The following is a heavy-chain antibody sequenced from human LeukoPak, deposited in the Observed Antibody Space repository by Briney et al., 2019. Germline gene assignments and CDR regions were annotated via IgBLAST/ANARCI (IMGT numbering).Heavy chain of an antibody. D-gene: IGHD2-15*01. CDR3: ARDRGGNTYFDC. J-gene: IGHJ4*02. CDR2: INSDGSIT. CDR1: GFTFSSYW. Sequence: GGSLRLSCAASGFTFSSYWMHWVRQTPGKGLLWVSRINSDGSITTYADSVKGRFTISRDNSKNTLYLEMNSLRDEDTAVYYCARDRGGNTYFDCWGQGTLVTVSS. V-gene: IGHV3-74*03.